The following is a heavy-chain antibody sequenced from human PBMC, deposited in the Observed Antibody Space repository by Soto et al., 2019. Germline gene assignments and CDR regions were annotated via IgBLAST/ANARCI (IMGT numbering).Heavy chain of an antibody. CDR1: GYTFTSYD. CDR3: ARGLKMLLVFGLKTYYYYYYMDV. Sequence: QVHLVQSGAEVKKPGASVKVSCKASGYTFTSYDINWVRQVAGQGLEWMGWMNPNSGDTAYAQEFQGRVTMSRNTSISIAYMELSSLRPADTAVYYCARGLKMLLVFGLKTYYYYYYMDVWGKGTTVTLSS. D-gene: IGHD3-16*01. J-gene: IGHJ6*03. V-gene: IGHV1-8*01. CDR2: MNPNSGDT.